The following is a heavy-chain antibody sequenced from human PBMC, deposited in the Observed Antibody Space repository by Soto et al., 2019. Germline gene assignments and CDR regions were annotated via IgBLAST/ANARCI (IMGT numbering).Heavy chain of an antibody. CDR3: AASIFYDGMDV. J-gene: IGHJ6*02. CDR1: GYTFTKYC. Sequence: GDSQKISCTGTGYTFTKYCIVSVRQMPGKGLEWMGIIYPGDSDTKYNPSFQGQVTISADKSITTTYLQWSSLKASDTAIYNCAASIFYDGMDVSGQGTTVTV. V-gene: IGHV5-51*01. CDR2: IYPGDSDT.